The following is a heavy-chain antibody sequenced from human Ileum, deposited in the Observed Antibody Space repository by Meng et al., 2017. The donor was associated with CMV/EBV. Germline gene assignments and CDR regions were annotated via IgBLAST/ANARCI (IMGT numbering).Heavy chain of an antibody. D-gene: IGHD4-17*01. CDR2: INHSGST. J-gene: IGHJ1*01. V-gene: IGHV4-34*02. Sequence: QVQLLQLGAGLLKASETLSLTCAVYGGSFSGYYWNWIRQPPGRGLEWIGEINHSGSTNYNPSLKSRVTISVDTSKNQFSLKLSSVTAADTAVYYCATRRTPYGDYEYFQHWGQGTLVTVSS. CDR3: ATRRTPYGDYEYFQH. CDR1: GGSFSGYY.